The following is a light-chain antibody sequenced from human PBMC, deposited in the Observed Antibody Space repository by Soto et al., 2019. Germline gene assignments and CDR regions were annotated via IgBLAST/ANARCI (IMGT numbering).Light chain of an antibody. CDR2: EVS. J-gene: IGLJ3*02. V-gene: IGLV2-14*01. CDR1: SSDVGGYNY. CDR3: CSYTSSSSRM. Sequence: QSALTQPASVSGSPGQSITISCTGTSSDVGGYNYVSWYQQHPGKAPKLMIYEVSNRPSGVSDRFSGSKSGNTASLTISGLQAEDEAEYYCCSYTSSSSRMFGGGTKVTVL.